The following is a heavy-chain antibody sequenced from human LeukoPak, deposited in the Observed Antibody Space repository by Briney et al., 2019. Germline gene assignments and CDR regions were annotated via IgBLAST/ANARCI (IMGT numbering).Heavy chain of an antibody. V-gene: IGHV3-64D*06. CDR1: GFTFGSYA. CDR2: ISSNGGST. D-gene: IGHD3-10*01. CDR3: VKDQVRGKALGY. J-gene: IGHJ4*02. Sequence: QPAGSLRLSCSASGFTFGSYAMHWVRQAPGMGLEYVSAISSNGGSTYYADSVKGRFTISRDNSKNTLYLQMSSLRAEDTAVYYCVKDQVRGKALGYWGQGTLVTVSS.